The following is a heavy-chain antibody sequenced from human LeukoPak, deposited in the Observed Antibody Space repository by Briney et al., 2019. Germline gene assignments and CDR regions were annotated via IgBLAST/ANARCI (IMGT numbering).Heavy chain of an antibody. Sequence: GGSLRLSCAASAFTSSNYWMTCVRQPPGKGREWVSNISPRGSDQFYVDSLKGRFTISRDNDKNLLYLEMNSLRAEDTAVYYCARVDCSANSCYSGFDYWGQGTLVTVSS. V-gene: IGHV3-7*01. CDR3: ARVDCSANSCYSGFDY. CDR1: AFTSSNYW. D-gene: IGHD2-15*01. J-gene: IGHJ4*02. CDR2: ISPRGSDQ.